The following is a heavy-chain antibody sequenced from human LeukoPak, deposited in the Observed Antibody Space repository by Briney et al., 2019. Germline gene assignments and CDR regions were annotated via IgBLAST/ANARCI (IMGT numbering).Heavy chain of an antibody. CDR2: ISGSGGST. Sequence: GGSLRLSCAASGFTFSSYAMTWVRQAPGKGLEWVSTISGSGGSTYYADSVKGRFTISGDNSRNTLFLQMNSLRAEDTAVYYCAHGAMYQLDYWGQGTLVTVSS. D-gene: IGHD2-2*01. V-gene: IGHV3-23*01. CDR3: AHGAMYQLDY. J-gene: IGHJ4*02. CDR1: GFTFSSYA.